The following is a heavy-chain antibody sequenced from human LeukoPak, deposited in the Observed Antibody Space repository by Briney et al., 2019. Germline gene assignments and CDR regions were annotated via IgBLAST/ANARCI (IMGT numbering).Heavy chain of an antibody. D-gene: IGHD3-22*01. CDR2: IYYSGST. J-gene: IGHJ3*02. Sequence: PSETLSLTCTVSGGSISSSSYYWGWVRQPPGKGLEWVGSIYYSGSTYYNPSLKSRVTISVDTSKNQFSLKLSSVTAADTAVYYCARGVATHPTDYYDSSGYSRGEGGDAFDIWGQGTMVTVSS. CDR1: GGSISSSSYY. CDR3: ARGVATHPTDYYDSSGYSRGEGGDAFDI. V-gene: IGHV4-39*07.